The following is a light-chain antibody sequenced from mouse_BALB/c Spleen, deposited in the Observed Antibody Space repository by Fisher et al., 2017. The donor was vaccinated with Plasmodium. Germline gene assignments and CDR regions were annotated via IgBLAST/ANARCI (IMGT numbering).Light chain of an antibody. Sequence: DIVMTQSPLSLPVSLGDQASISCRSSQSLVHSYGSTYLHWYLQKPGPSPKRLIYLVSELDSGVPDRFTGSGSGTDFTFQISRVEAEELGVYFCSQSTHLPRTFGAGTKLEL. CDR2: LVS. J-gene: IGKJ5*01. V-gene: IGKV1-110*01. CDR1: QSLVHSYGSTY. CDR3: SQSTHLPRT.